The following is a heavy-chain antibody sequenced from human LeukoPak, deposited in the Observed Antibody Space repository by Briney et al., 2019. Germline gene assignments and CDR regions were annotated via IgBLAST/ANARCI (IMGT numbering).Heavy chain of an antibody. Sequence: GASVKVSCKASGYTFTSYGISWVRQAPGQGLEWMGWISAYNGNTNYAQKLQGRVTMTTDTSTSTAYMELRSLRSDDTAVYYCARDCGGDCYEGSYDYWGQGTKVTVSS. CDR1: GYTFTSYG. J-gene: IGHJ4*02. CDR3: ARDCGGDCYEGSYDY. V-gene: IGHV1-18*01. CDR2: ISAYNGNT. D-gene: IGHD2-21*02.